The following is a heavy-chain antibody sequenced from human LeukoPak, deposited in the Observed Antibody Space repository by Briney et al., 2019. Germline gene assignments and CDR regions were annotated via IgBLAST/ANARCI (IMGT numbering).Heavy chain of an antibody. CDR2: ISGSGGST. J-gene: IGHJ4*02. V-gene: IGHV3-23*01. CDR3: AKAYSSGYDILYHFDY. Sequence: GGSLRLSCAASGFTFSSYAMSWVRQAPGKGLEWVSAISGSGGSTYYADSVKGRFTISRDNSKNTLYLQMNSLRAEDTAVYYCAKAYSSGYDILYHFDYWGQGTLVTVSS. CDR1: GFTFSSYA. D-gene: IGHD3-22*01.